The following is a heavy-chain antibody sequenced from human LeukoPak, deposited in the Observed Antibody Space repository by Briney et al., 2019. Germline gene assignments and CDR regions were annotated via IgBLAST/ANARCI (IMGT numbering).Heavy chain of an antibody. CDR3: ARLDWNYGYFDY. CDR1: GFTFSSYA. D-gene: IGHD1-7*01. V-gene: IGHV3-23*01. CDR2: ISGSGGST. J-gene: IGHJ4*02. Sequence: GGSLRLSCAASGFTFSSYAMSWVRQAPGKGLEWVSAISGSGGSTYYADSVKGRFTISRDNAKNTLYLQMNSLRAEDTAVYYCARLDWNYGYFDYWGQGTLVTVSS.